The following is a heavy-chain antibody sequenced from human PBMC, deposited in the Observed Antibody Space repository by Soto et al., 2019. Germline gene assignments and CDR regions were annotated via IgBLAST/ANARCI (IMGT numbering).Heavy chain of an antibody. CDR3: ALMKVGCSSDDLNSSHFFYYYCYFDV. D-gene: IGHD6-6*01. J-gene: IGHJ6*03. V-gene: IGHV1-18*01. CDR2: ISAYNGNT. Sequence: ASVKVSCKASGYTFTSYGISWVRQAPGQGLEWMGWISAYNGNTNYAQKLQGRVTMTTDTSTSTAYMELRSLRSEDTAVYYCALMKVGCSSDDLNSSHFFYYYCYFDVWGKGTTVTVSS. CDR1: GYTFTSYG.